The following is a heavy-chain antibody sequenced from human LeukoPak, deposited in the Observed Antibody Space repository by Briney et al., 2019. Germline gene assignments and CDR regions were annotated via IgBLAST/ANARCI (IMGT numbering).Heavy chain of an antibody. CDR1: GYSFTTNL. V-gene: IGHV5-51*01. J-gene: IGHJ4*02. D-gene: IGHD3-10*01. CDR3: ARTITLVRGVIIYPNYFDY. Sequence: GESLKISCTCSGYSFTTNLIGWVRQMPGKGLEWMGITYPGDSDTKYSPSFQGQVTISADKSISTAYLQWSSLKASDTAMYYCARTITLVRGVIIYPNYFDYWGQGTLVTVSS. CDR2: TYPGDSDT.